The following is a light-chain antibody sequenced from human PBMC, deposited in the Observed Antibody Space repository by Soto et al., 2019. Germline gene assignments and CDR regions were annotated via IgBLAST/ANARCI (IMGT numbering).Light chain of an antibody. V-gene: IGKV3-20*01. CDR3: QQYGRSPLT. CDR2: GAF. J-gene: IGKJ4*01. Sequence: DIVLTQSPDTLSLSPGERATLSCRASQSVNGNDFAWYQQKPGQAPRLLIFGAFSRATGIPDKFSGSASGRDFTLTIDRLEHEDFAVYYCQQYGRSPLTFGGGTKVEIK. CDR1: QSVNGND.